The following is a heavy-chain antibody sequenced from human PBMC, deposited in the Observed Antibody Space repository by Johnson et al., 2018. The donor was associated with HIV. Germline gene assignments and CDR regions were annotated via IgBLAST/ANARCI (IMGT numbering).Heavy chain of an antibody. Sequence: VQLVESGGGLIQPGGSLRLSRASSRFTVSSNYMSWVRQAPGKGLEWVSVIYSGGSTYYADSVTGRFTISRDNSKNTLYLQINSLRAEDTGVYYCARDLVVGDHSTPLTHAFDIWGQGTMVTVSS. D-gene: IGHD1-26*01. CDR1: RFTVSSNY. CDR3: ARDLVVGDHSTPLTHAFDI. J-gene: IGHJ3*02. CDR2: IYSGGST. V-gene: IGHV3-53*01.